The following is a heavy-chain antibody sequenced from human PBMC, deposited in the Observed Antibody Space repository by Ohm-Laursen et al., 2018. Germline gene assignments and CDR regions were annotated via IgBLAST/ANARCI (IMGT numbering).Heavy chain of an antibody. CDR2: IKIRSDYT. J-gene: IGHJ2*01. D-gene: IGHD4-17*01. V-gene: IGHV1-46*01. CDR3: ARGPVTDYGDYWKFDL. Sequence: ASVKVSCKPSGYNIAYNHMHWVRQAPGQGLEWMGIIKIRSDYTAYAQQFQGRVTMTKDTSTGTAYMELSSLRSEDTAMYYCARGPVTDYGDYWKFDLWGRGTLVTVSS. CDR1: GYNIAYNH.